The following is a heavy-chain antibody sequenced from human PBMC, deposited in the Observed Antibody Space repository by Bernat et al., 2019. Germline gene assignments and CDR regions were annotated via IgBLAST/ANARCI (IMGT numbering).Heavy chain of an antibody. J-gene: IGHJ5*02. CDR1: GGSISSGGYY. V-gene: IGHV4-31*03. Sequence: QVQLQQWGPGLVKPSQTLSLTCTVSGGSISSGGYYWSWIRQHPGKGLEWIGYIYYSGSTYYNPSLKSRVTISVDTSKNQFSLKLSSVTAADTAVYYCARDYYGSGSYLYNWFDPWGQGTLVTVSS. CDR2: IYYSGST. D-gene: IGHD3-10*01. CDR3: ARDYYGSGSYLYNWFDP.